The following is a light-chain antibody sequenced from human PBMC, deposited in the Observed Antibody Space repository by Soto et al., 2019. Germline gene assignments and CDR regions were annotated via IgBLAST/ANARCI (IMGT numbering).Light chain of an antibody. CDR2: GAS. V-gene: IGKV3-20*01. CDR3: QAYGSSRT. J-gene: IGKJ1*01. Sequence: EIVLTQSPGTLSLSPGERATLSYRASQSVTSSYLAWYQQKPGQAPRLLIYGASSRATGIPDRFSGSGSGTDFTLTISRLEPEDFAVYYCQAYGSSRTFGQGTKVEIK. CDR1: QSVTSSY.